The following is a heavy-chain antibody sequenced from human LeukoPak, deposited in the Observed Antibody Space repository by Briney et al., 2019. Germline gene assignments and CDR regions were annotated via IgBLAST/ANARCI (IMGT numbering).Heavy chain of an antibody. CDR2: ISSSSSYI. V-gene: IGHV3-21*01. Sequence: AGGSLRLSCAASKFTFKNYGMHWVRQAPGKGLEWVSSISSSSSYIYYADSVKGRFTISRDNAKNSLYLQMNSLRAEDTAVYYCARDASRLLHSDSDYWGQGTLVTVSS. J-gene: IGHJ4*02. CDR1: KFTFKNYG. D-gene: IGHD1-26*01. CDR3: ARDASRLLHSDSDY.